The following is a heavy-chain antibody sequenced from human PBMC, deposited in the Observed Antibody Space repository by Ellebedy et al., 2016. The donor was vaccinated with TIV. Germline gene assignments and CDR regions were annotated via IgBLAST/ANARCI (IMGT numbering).Heavy chain of an antibody. D-gene: IGHD3/OR15-3a*01. V-gene: IGHV3-74*01. CDR2: IDSDGSST. CDR1: GFTFSSFR. Sequence: GESLKISCAASGFTFSSFRMHWVRQAPGKGLVWVSRIDSDGSSTSYADSVKGRFTISRDNAKNTLHLHMSGLRADDTAVYYCAREYYGVWTGYYLDVWGKGAAVTVSS. J-gene: IGHJ6*04. CDR3: AREYYGVWTGYYLDV.